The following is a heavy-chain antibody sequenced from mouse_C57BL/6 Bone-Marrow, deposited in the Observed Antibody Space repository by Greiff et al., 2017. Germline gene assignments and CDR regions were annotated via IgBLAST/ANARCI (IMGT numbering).Heavy chain of an antibody. CDR1: GYTFTSYW. CDR3: AREDDGYYLYYAMDY. Sequence: VQLVESGAELVKPGASVKMSCKASGYTFTSYWITWVKQRPGQGLEWIGDIYPGSGSTNYNEKFKSKATLTVDTSSSTAYMQLSSLTSEDSAVYYCAREDDGYYLYYAMDYWGQGTSVTVSS. D-gene: IGHD2-3*01. J-gene: IGHJ4*01. V-gene: IGHV1-55*01. CDR2: IYPGSGST.